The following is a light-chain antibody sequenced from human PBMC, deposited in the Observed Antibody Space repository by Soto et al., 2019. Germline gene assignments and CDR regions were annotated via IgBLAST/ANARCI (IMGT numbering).Light chain of an antibody. CDR2: DVS. V-gene: IGKV3-20*01. CDR3: QQYDSSPLT. Sequence: EIVLTQSPGTLSLSPGERATLSCRASQSISSTCLAWYRQKPGQAPGLLIYDVSSRATGIPDRFSGSGSGTDFTLTINRLEPEDFAVYYCQQYDSSPLTFGQGTKLEIK. CDR1: QSISSTC. J-gene: IGKJ1*01.